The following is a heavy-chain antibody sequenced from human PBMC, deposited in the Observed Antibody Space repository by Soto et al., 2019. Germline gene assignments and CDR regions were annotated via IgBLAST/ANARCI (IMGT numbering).Heavy chain of an antibody. V-gene: IGHV1-18*01. CDR2: ISAFNGNT. J-gene: IGHJ6*03. CDR1: GYTFTTYD. D-gene: IGHD3-3*02. CDR3: ARAVPHFYTDYYMYV. Sequence: QVQLVQSGAEVKKPGASVKVSCKASGYTFTTYDISWVRQAPGQGLEWMGWISAFNGNTNYAQKRQGRVTMTTDTSTTTAYMELMSLRSDDTAVYYWARAVPHFYTDYYMYVWGKGTTVTVSS.